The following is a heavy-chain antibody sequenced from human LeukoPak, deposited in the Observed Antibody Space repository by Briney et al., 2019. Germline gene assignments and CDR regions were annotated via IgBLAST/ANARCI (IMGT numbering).Heavy chain of an antibody. CDR2: IYYSGST. CDR1: GGSISSYY. D-gene: IGHD3-3*01. CDR3: ARGSTYYDFWIGYYTPSEYFQH. Sequence: SETLSLTCTVSGGSISSYYWSWIRQPPGKGLEWIGYIYYSGSTNYNPSLKSRVTISVDTSKNQFSLKLSSVTAADTAVYYCARGSTYYDFWIGYYTPSEYFQHWGQGTLVTVSS. J-gene: IGHJ1*01. V-gene: IGHV4-59*01.